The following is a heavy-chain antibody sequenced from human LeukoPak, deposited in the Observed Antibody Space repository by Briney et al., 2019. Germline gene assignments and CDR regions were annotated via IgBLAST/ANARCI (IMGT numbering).Heavy chain of an antibody. D-gene: IGHD2-2*02. CDR3: ARGNLGYCSSSSCYSLDY. CDR1: GYTFTSYD. J-gene: IGHJ4*02. CDR2: MNPNSGNT. Sequence: ASVKVSCKASGYTFTSYDIHWVRQATGQGLEWMGWMNPNSGNTGYAQKFQGRVTITRNTSISTAYMELGRLRSEDTAVYYCARGNLGYCSSSSCYSLDYWGQGTLVTVSS. V-gene: IGHV1-8*01.